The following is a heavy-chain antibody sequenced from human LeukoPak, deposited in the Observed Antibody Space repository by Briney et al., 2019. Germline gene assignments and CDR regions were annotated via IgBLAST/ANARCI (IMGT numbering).Heavy chain of an antibody. V-gene: IGHV3-48*03. CDR2: ISSSGRTT. J-gene: IGHJ4*02. CDR3: ARMEYCGSGGLFDY. Sequence: PGGSLRLSCAASGFSFSSYEMNWVRQAPGKGLDWVSYISSSGRTTYYADSVKGRFTISRDNAKNSLYLQMNNLRAEDTAVYYCARMEYCGSGGLFDYWGQGTLVTVSS. CDR1: GFSFSSYE. D-gene: IGHD3-10*01.